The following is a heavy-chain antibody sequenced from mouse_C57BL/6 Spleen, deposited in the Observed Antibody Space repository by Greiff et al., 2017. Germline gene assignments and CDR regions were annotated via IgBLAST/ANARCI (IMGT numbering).Heavy chain of an antibody. D-gene: IGHD2-4*01. J-gene: IGHJ3*01. CDR2: INPSNGGT. CDR1: GYTFTSYW. V-gene: IGHV1-53*01. Sequence: QVQLQQPGTELVKPGASVKLSCKASGYTFTSYWMHWVKQRPGQGLEWIGNINPSNGGTNYNEKFKSKATLTVDKSYSTAYMQLSSLTSSDSAVYYFSRSGYDYDVSPWFAYWGQGTLVTVSA. CDR3: SRSGYDYDVSPWFAY.